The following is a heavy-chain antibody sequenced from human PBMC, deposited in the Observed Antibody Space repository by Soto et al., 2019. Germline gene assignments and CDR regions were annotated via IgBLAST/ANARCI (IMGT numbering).Heavy chain of an antibody. V-gene: IGHV4-59*01. Sequence: SETLSLTCAVSGGSISSYYWSWIRQPPGKGLEWIGYIYYSGSTNYNPSLKSRVTISVDTSKNQFSLKLSSVTAADTAVYYCARRGYYDFWSGYYTLYYFDSWGQGTLVTVS. J-gene: IGHJ4*02. D-gene: IGHD3-3*01. CDR1: GGSISSYY. CDR2: IYYSGST. CDR3: ARRGYYDFWSGYYTLYYFDS.